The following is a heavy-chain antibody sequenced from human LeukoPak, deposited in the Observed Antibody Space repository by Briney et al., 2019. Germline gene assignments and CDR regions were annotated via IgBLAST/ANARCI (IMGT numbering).Heavy chain of an antibody. CDR2: INPSGGNT. CDR3: ARQREVLLWFGEDPNTLLFDY. V-gene: IGHV1-46*01. Sequence: ASVKVSCKASGYTFTIYYMHWVRQAPGQGLEWMGIINPSGGNTNYAQEFQGRVTMTRDMSTSTVYMELSSLRSEDTAVYYCARQREVLLWFGEDPNTLLFDYWGQGTLVTVSS. D-gene: IGHD3-10*01. CDR1: GYTFTIYY. J-gene: IGHJ4*02.